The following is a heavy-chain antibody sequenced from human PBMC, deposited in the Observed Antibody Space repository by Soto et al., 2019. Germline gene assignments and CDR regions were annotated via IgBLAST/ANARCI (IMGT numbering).Heavy chain of an antibody. Sequence: GGSLRLSCEASGFTLRNYAVTWVRQAPGKGLEWVSLISANDVGTYYAESVKTRFTISTDQSRNTVYLQMDSLRADDTAIYYCAKAKNDYNWDNRPSFDYWGQGTLVTVSS. V-gene: IGHV3-23*01. CDR2: ISANDVGT. CDR3: AKAKNDYNWDNRPSFDY. CDR1: GFTLRNYA. J-gene: IGHJ4*02. D-gene: IGHD1-20*01.